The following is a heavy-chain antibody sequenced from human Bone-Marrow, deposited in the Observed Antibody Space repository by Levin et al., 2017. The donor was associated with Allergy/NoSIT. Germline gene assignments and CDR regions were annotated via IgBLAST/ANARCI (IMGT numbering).Heavy chain of an antibody. CDR2: IYNTGTT. D-gene: IGHD5-18*01. Sequence: PGGSLRLSCAASGLTVSTNYISWVRQAPGKGLEWISVIYNTGTTHYADSVKGRFAISRDDSKNIVYLQMDSLRADDTAVYRCARATAASGYSYAPTPDYFDHWGQGALVTVSS. CDR3: ARATAASGYSYAPTPDYFDH. V-gene: IGHV3-53*01. J-gene: IGHJ4*02. CDR1: GLTVSTNY.